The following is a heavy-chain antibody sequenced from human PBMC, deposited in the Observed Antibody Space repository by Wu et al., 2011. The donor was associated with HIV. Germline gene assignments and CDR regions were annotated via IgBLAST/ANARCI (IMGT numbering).Heavy chain of an antibody. CDR3: AREAAGGWDAFDI. CDR1: GYTFTNYF. V-gene: IGHV1-46*01. CDR2: INPSDGNT. D-gene: IGHD3-16*01. Sequence: QVQLEQSGAEVKKPGASVKVSCKASGYTFTNYFVHWVRQAPGQGLECMGYINPSDGNTASTQNFQGRVAMTRDTSTRTVYMELSSLRSEDTAIYYCAREAAGGWDAFDIWGQGTVVTVXS. J-gene: IGHJ3*02.